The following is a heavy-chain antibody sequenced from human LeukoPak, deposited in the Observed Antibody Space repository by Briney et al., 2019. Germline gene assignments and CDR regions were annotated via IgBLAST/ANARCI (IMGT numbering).Heavy chain of an antibody. Sequence: GRSLRLSCAASGFTFSNSGMHWVRQAPGKGLEWVAVISYDGTFRYYTDSVKGRFTISRDNSKSTLDLQMNSLRAEDTAVYYCARAVVTERDYWGQGTLVTVSS. CDR3: ARAVVTERDY. D-gene: IGHD2-21*02. CDR2: ISYDGTFR. V-gene: IGHV3-30*03. J-gene: IGHJ4*02. CDR1: GFTFSNSG.